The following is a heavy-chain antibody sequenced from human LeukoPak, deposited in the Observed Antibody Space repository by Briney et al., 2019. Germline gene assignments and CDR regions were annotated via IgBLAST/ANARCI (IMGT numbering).Heavy chain of an antibody. J-gene: IGHJ4*02. V-gene: IGHV4-34*01. CDR1: GGSFSGYY. D-gene: IGHD3-3*01. Sequence: SETLSLTCAVYGGSFSGYYWSWIRQPPGKGLEWIGEINHSGSTNYNPSLKSRVTISVDTSKNQFSLKLSSVTAADTAVYYCARRRRNDFWSGYSRSYYFDYWGQGTLVTVSS. CDR3: ARRRRNDFWSGYSRSYYFDY. CDR2: INHSGST.